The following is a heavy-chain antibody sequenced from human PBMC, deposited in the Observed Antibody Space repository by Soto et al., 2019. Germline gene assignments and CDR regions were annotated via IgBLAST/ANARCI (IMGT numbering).Heavy chain of an antibody. CDR2: IYYSGST. CDR3: ARSGSSVTFDP. CDR1: GGSISGYY. D-gene: IGHD6-6*01. V-gene: IGHV4-59*01. Sequence: SETLSLTCTVSGGSISGYYWSWIRQPPGKGLEWIGYIYYSGSTNYNPSLKSRVTISVDTSKNQFSLKLSSVTAADTAVYYCARSGSSVTFDPWGQGTLVTVSS. J-gene: IGHJ5*02.